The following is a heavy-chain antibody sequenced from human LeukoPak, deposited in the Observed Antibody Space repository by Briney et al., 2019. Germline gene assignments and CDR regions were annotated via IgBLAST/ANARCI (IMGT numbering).Heavy chain of an antibody. V-gene: IGHV1-69*13. Sequence: GASVKVSCKASGYIFSSYGISWVRQAPGQGLEWMGGIIPIFGTANYAQKFQGRVTITADESTSTAYMELSSLRSEDTAVYYCAVEVYYDSSGYYDFDYWGQGTLVTVSS. J-gene: IGHJ4*02. CDR3: AVEVYYDSSGYYDFDY. CDR1: GYIFSSYG. D-gene: IGHD3-22*01. CDR2: IIPIFGTA.